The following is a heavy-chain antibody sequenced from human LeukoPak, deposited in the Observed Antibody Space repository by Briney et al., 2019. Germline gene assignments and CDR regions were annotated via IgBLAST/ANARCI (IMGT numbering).Heavy chain of an antibody. CDR3: AREVSGSYYASFDY. CDR2: IIPILGIA. D-gene: IGHD1-26*01. J-gene: IGHJ4*02. V-gene: IGHV1-69*04. CDR1: GGTFSSYA. Sequence: GSSVKVSCKASGGTFSSYAISWVRQAPGQGLEWMGRIIPILGIANYAQKFQGRVTITADKSTSTAYMELSSLRSEDTAVYYCAREVSGSYYASFDYWGQGTLVTVSS.